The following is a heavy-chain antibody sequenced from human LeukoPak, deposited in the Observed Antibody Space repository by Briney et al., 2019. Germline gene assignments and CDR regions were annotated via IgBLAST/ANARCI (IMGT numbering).Heavy chain of an antibody. CDR3: AKTLYSSSWADFDY. D-gene: IGHD6-13*01. J-gene: IGHJ4*02. V-gene: IGHV3-48*03. CDR1: GFTFSSYE. CDR2: ISSSGSTI. Sequence: GGSLRLSCAASGFTFSSYEMNWVRQAPGKGLEWVSYISSSGSTIYYADSVKGRFTISRDNDKNSLYLQMNSLRAEDTAVYYCAKTLYSSSWADFDYWGQGTLVTVSS.